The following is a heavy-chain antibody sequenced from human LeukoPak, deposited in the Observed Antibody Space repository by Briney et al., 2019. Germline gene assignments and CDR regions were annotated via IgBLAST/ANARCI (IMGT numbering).Heavy chain of an antibody. CDR2: IYSGGST. J-gene: IGHJ4*02. V-gene: IGHV3-66*01. Sequence: GGSLRLSCAASGFTFSSYAMSWVRQAPGKGLEWVSVIYSGGSTDYADSVKGRFTISRDNSKNTLYLQMNSLRAEDTAVYYCARDPYGGNWFDYWGQGTLDTVSS. CDR1: GFTFSSYA. D-gene: IGHD4-23*01. CDR3: ARDPYGGNWFDY.